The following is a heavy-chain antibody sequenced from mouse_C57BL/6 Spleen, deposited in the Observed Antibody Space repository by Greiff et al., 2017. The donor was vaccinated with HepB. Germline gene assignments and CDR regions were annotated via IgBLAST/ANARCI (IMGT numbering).Heavy chain of an antibody. J-gene: IGHJ3*01. V-gene: IGHV1-81*01. CDR1: GYTFTSYG. CDR3: ARSGVDYPFAY. Sequence: QVQLKQSGAELARPGASVKLSCKASGYTFTSYGISWVKRRTGQGLEWIGEIYPRSGNTYYNEKFKGKATLTAAKSSSTAYMELRSLPSEDSAVYFCARSGVDYPFAYWGQGTLVTVSA. D-gene: IGHD2-4*01. CDR2: IYPRSGNT.